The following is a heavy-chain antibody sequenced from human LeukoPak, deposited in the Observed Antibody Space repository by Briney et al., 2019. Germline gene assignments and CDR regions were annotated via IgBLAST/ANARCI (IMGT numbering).Heavy chain of an antibody. Sequence: ASVKVSCKASGYTFTSYGISWVRQAPGQGLEWMGWISAYNGNTNYAQKLQGRVTMATDTYTSTAYMELRSLRSDDTAVYYCARGRKGGYDSSGYYYNYYYYYMDVWGKGTTVTVSS. CDR2: ISAYNGNT. CDR3: ARGRKGGYDSSGYYYNYYYYYMDV. CDR1: GYTFTSYG. J-gene: IGHJ6*03. V-gene: IGHV1-18*01. D-gene: IGHD3-22*01.